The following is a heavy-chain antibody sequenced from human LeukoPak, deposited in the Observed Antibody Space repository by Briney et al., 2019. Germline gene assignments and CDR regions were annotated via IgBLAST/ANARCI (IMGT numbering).Heavy chain of an antibody. Sequence: GGSLRLSCAASGFTVSSNYMSWVRQAPGKGLEWVSVIYSGGSTNYADSVKGRFTISRDNSKNTLYLQMNSLRAEDTAVYYCASGRLGYCTNGVCYDAFDIWGQGTTVTVSS. J-gene: IGHJ3*02. V-gene: IGHV3-53*01. CDR3: ASGRLGYCTNGVCYDAFDI. CDR1: GFTVSSNY. D-gene: IGHD2-8*01. CDR2: IYSGGST.